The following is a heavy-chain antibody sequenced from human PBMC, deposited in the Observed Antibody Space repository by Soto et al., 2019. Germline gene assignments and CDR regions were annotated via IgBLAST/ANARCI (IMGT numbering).Heavy chain of an antibody. Sequence: PGGSLRLSCAASGFTFNSFTLNWVRQAPGKGLEWVSSIDSSSTYIYYAASLKGRFTISRDNAKNSLYLQMNSLRAEDTAIYYCARGRTYCTNGLCYSSDYWGQGTLVTVSS. J-gene: IGHJ4*02. CDR2: IDSSSTYI. CDR1: GFTFNSFT. CDR3: ARGRTYCTNGLCYSSDY. V-gene: IGHV3-21*01. D-gene: IGHD2-8*01.